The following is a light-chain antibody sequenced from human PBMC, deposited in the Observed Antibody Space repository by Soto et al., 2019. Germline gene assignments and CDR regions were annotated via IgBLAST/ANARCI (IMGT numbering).Light chain of an antibody. CDR1: SSDVGGYNY. J-gene: IGLJ1*01. Sequence: QSVLTQPASVSGSPGQSITISCTGTSSDVGGYNYVSWYQQHPGKAPKLMIYEVSNRPSGASNRFSGSKSGNTASLTISGLQAEDEADYYCSSYTSSSTLSLYVFGTGTKLTVL. CDR3: SSYTSSSTLSLYV. V-gene: IGLV2-14*01. CDR2: EVS.